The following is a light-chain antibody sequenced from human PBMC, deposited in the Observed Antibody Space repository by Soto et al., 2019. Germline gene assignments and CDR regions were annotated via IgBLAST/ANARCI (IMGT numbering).Light chain of an antibody. CDR1: SSNIGAGFD. V-gene: IGLV1-40*01. J-gene: IGLJ2*01. Sequence: QSVLTQPPSVSGAPGQRVTIFCTGNSSNIGAGFDVHWYQQLPGTAPKLLIYDNSNRPSGVPDRFSGSKSGTSASLAITGLQAEDGTDYYCQSYDSRLSAVVFGGGTKVTVL. CDR3: QSYDSRLSAVV. CDR2: DNS.